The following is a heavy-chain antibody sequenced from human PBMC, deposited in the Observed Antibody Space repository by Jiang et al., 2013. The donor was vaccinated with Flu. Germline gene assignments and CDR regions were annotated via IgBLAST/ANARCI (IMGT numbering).Heavy chain of an antibody. Sequence: QLLESGGGVERPGGSLRLSCAASGFTFDDYGMSWVRQAPGKGLEWVSGINWNGGNTGYADFVKGRFTISRDNAKNSLYLQMNSLRAEDTALYYCAGARYCSGGSCYFDYWGQGTLVTVSS. CDR3: AGARYCSGGSCYFDY. D-gene: IGHD2-15*01. V-gene: IGHV3-20*04. CDR2: INWNGGNT. CDR1: GFTFDDYG. J-gene: IGHJ4*02.